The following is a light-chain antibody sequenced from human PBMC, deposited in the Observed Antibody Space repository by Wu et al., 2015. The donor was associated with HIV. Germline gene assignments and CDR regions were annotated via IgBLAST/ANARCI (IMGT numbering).Light chain of an antibody. Sequence: MRQSSATLSVSPGETATLSCRASQSVNSKLAWYQQKPGQAPRLLIYGASTRATGIPARFSGSGSGTEFTLTISSIQSEDFAIYYCQQYNNWPGTFGQGTKVDIK. CDR1: QSVNSK. CDR3: QQYNNWPGT. V-gene: IGKV3-15*01. CDR2: GAS. J-gene: IGKJ1*01.